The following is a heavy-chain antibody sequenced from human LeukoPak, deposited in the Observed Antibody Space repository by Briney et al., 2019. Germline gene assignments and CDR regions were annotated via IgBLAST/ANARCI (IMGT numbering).Heavy chain of an antibody. Sequence: SVKVSCKASGYTFTSYDMNWVRQAPGQGLEWMGRIIPILGIANYAQKFQGRVTITADKSTSTAYMELSSLRSEDTAVYYCARAGTDAFDIWGQGTMVTVSS. CDR3: ARAGTDAFDI. J-gene: IGHJ3*02. V-gene: IGHV1-69*04. CDR1: GYTFTSYD. D-gene: IGHD6-19*01. CDR2: IIPILGIA.